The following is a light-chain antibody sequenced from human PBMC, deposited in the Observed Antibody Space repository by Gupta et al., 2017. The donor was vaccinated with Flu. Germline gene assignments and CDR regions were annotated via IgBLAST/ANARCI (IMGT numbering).Light chain of an antibody. CDR3: QQCDSTALT. V-gene: IGKV1-39*01. Sequence: DIQMTQSPSSLSASVGDRVTITCRASQSISSYLNWYQQKPGKAPKLLIYAASSLQSGVPSRFSGSGSGTDFTLTISRLQPEDFATYYCQQCDSTALTFGGGTKLEIK. CDR2: AAS. CDR1: QSISSY. J-gene: IGKJ4*01.